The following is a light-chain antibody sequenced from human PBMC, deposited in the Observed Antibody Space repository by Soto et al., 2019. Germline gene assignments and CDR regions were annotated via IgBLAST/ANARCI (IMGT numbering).Light chain of an antibody. J-gene: IGLJ1*01. V-gene: IGLV2-8*01. CDR2: EVN. Sequence: QSVLTQPPSASGSPGQSVTISCTGTSNDVGAYNYVSWYQQHPGKAPKVMIYEVNKRPSGVPDRFSGSKSGNTASLTVSGLQAKDEADYYCSSFAVSNSFVFGTGTKVTVL. CDR3: SSFAVSNSFV. CDR1: SNDVGAYNY.